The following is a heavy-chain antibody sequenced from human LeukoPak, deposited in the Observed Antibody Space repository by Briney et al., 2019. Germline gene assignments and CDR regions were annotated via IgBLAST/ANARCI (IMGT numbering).Heavy chain of an antibody. CDR2: IIPIFGTA. CDR1: GYTFTNYT. Sequence: GASVKVSCKASGYTFTNYTINWVRQAPGQGLEWMGGIIPIFGTANYAQKFQGRVTITADESTSTAYMELSSLRSEDTAVYYCARLNTPTTLHPYYYYGMDVWGQGTTVTVSS. D-gene: IGHD1-1*01. J-gene: IGHJ6*02. CDR3: ARLNTPTTLHPYYYYGMDV. V-gene: IGHV1-69*13.